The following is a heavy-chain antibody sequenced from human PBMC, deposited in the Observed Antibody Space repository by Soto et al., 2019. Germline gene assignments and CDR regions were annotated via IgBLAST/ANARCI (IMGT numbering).Heavy chain of an antibody. V-gene: IGHV3-23*01. CDR2: ISGSGGST. D-gene: IGHD3-10*01. Sequence: GGSVELSYAASVFTFSSFALFCVREARGRGLEWVSAISGSGGSTYYADSVKGGFTISRDNSKNTLYLQMNSLRAEATAVYYCPKDRCISKQLIRFREYSYWGQGTLVTVSS. CDR1: VFTFSSFA. CDR3: PKDRCISKQLIRFREYSY. J-gene: IGHJ4*02.